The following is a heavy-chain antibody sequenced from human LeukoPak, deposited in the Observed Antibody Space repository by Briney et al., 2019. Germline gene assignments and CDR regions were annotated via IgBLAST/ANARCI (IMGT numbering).Heavy chain of an antibody. J-gene: IGHJ4*02. V-gene: IGHV3-64*01. CDR3: ARSPDY. Sequence: GGSLRLSCAASGFTFSSYAMQWVRQAPGKGLEYVSAISTNGGTTYYANSVKGRFTISGDNSKNTLYLQMGSLRAEDMAVYYCARSPDYWGQGTLVTVSS. CDR1: GFTFSSYA. CDR2: ISTNGGTT.